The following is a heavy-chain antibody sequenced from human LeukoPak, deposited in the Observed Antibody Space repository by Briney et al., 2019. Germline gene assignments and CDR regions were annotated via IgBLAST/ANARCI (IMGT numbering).Heavy chain of an antibody. CDR1: GGSITSSSYY. J-gene: IGHJ4*02. CDR3: AKTVTAIAPWYFDY. D-gene: IGHD2-21*02. CDR2: IYYSGST. V-gene: IGHV4-39*01. Sequence: SETLSLTCNVSGGSITSSSYYWGWIRQPPGKGREWIGSIYYSGSTYYNPSLKSRVPISVDTSKNQFSLKLSSVTAADTAVYYCAKTVTAIAPWYFDYWGQGTLVTVSS.